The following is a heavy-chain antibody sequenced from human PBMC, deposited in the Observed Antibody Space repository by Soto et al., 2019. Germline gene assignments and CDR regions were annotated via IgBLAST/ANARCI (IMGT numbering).Heavy chain of an antibody. J-gene: IGHJ5*02. CDR3: ARARGYQLLLS. D-gene: IGHD2-2*01. Sequence: SETLSLTCTVSGGSISSYYWSWIRQPPGKGLEWIGYIYYSGSTNYNPSLKSRVTISVDTSKNQFSLKLSSVTAADTAVYYCARARGYQLLLSWGQGTLVTVSS. CDR2: IYYSGST. V-gene: IGHV4-59*08. CDR1: GGSISSYY.